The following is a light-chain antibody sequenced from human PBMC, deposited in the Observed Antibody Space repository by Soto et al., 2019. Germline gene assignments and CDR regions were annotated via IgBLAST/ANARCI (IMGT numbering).Light chain of an antibody. CDR3: SSYTSSSTPHV. Sequence: QSVLTQPASVSGAPGQSITISCTGTSSDVGGYNYVSWYQQHPGKAPKLMIYDVSNRPSGVSNRFSGSKSGNTASLTISGLQAEDEADYDCSSYTSSSTPHVFGTGTKVTVL. CDR1: SSDVGGYNY. V-gene: IGLV2-14*01. J-gene: IGLJ1*01. CDR2: DVS.